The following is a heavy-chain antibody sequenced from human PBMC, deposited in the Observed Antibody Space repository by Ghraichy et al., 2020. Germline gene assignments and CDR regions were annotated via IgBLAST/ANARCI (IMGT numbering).Heavy chain of an antibody. J-gene: IGHJ5*02. CDR1: GGSFSGYY. CDR2: INHSGST. D-gene: IGHD1/OR15-1a*01. CDR3: ARVTDWNKRGWFDP. Sequence: SETLSLTCAVYGGSFSGYYWSWIRQPPGKGLEWIGEINHSGSTNYNPSLKSRVTISVDTSKNQFSLKLSSVTAADTAVYYCARVTDWNKRGWFDPWGQGTLVTVSS. V-gene: IGHV4-34*01.